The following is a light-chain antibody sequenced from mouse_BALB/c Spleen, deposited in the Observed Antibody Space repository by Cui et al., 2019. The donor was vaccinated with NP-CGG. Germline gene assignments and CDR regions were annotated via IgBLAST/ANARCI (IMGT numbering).Light chain of an antibody. Sequence: QAVVTQESALTTSPGETVTLTCRSSTGAVTSNNFANWVQEKPIHLFTGLVGGTNNRAPGVPARFSGSLIGDKAALTITGTQTVDEAIYFCALWYSNHWVFGGGTKLTVL. CDR2: GTN. CDR1: TGAVTSNNF. J-gene: IGLJ1*01. CDR3: ALWYSNHWV. V-gene: IGLV1*01.